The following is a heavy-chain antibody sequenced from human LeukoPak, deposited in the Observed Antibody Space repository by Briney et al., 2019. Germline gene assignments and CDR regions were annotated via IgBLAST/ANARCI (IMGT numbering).Heavy chain of an antibody. CDR1: GGSFTGSNW. Sequence: KPSGTPSLTCAVSGGSFTGSNWWSWVRQPPGKGLEWIGEIYHSGSTNYNPSLKSRVTISVDNSKNQFSLKLSSVTAADTAVYYCVRGPVIPAAIGCWFDPWGQGTLVTVSS. CDR3: VRGPVIPAAIGCWFDP. CDR2: IYHSGST. V-gene: IGHV4-4*02. J-gene: IGHJ5*02. D-gene: IGHD2-2*01.